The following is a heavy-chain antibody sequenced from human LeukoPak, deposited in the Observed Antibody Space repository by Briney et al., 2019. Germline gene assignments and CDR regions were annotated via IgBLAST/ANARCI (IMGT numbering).Heavy chain of an antibody. CDR1: GFTFSSYS. D-gene: IGHD3-10*01. Sequence: GGSLRLSCGASGFTFSSYSMNWVRQAPGKGLEWVSSISSSSSYIYYADSVKGRFTISRDNAKNSLYLQMNSLRAEDTAVYYCAGEAGGCGEFDYFDYWGQGTLVTVSS. J-gene: IGHJ4*02. V-gene: IGHV3-21*01. CDR3: AGEAGGCGEFDYFDY. CDR2: ISSSSSYI.